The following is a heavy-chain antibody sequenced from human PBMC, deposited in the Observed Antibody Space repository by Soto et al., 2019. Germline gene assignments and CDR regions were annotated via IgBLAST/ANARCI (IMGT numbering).Heavy chain of an antibody. CDR1: GYTFTSYG. V-gene: IGHV1-18*01. CDR3: ARSSGTYPPSRYYYGLDV. CDR2: ISAYNGDT. D-gene: IGHD1-26*01. Sequence: QVQLVQSGPEVKKPGASVKVSCKASGYTFTSYGFSWERQAPGQGLEWMGWISAYNGDTNYPQKFQARVTMTTDTSTSTAYLDLRSLRSDDTAVYYCARSSGTYPPSRYYYGLDVWGQGTTVTVSS. J-gene: IGHJ6*02.